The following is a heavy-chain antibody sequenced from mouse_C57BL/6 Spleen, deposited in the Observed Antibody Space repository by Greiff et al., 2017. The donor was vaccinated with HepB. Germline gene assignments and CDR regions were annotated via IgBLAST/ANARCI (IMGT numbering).Heavy chain of an antibody. CDR1: GYTFTSYW. D-gene: IGHD1-1*02. CDR3: VRGFSFDY. V-gene: IGHV1-61*01. J-gene: IGHJ2*01. CDR2: IYPSDSET. Sequence: QVQLQQPGAELVRPGSSVKLSCKASGYTFTSYWMDWVKQRPGQGLEWIGNIYPSDSETHYNQKFKDKATLTVDKSSSTAYMQLSSLTSEDSAVYYCVRGFSFDYWGQGTTLTVSS.